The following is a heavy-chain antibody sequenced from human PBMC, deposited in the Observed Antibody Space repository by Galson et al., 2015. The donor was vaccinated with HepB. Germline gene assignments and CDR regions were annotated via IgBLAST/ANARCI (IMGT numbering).Heavy chain of an antibody. CDR1: GYTFTGYY. Sequence: SVKVSCKASGYTFTGYYMHWVRQAPGQGLEWMGWINPNSGGTNYAQKFQGWVTMTRDTSISTAYMELSRLRSDDTAVYYCARGDFHIAAAGEYYYYGMDVWGRGTLVTVSS. D-gene: IGHD6-13*01. J-gene: IGHJ6*02. CDR2: INPNSGGT. V-gene: IGHV1-2*04. CDR3: ARGDFHIAAAGEYYYYGMDV.